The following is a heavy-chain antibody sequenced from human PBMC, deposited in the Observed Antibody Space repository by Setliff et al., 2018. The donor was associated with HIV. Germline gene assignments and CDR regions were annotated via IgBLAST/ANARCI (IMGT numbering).Heavy chain of an antibody. CDR3: ARKGAGTGEFDY. CDR2: ISYSGST. Sequence: PSETLSLTCAVYVESFSGFYWSWIRQPPGKGLEWIGEISYSGSTNYNPSLKSRVTISLDASKNQFYLRLTSVTAADTAIYFCARKGAGTGEFDYWGQGTLVTVSS. V-gene: IGHV4-34*01. CDR1: VESFSGFY. D-gene: IGHD6-19*01. J-gene: IGHJ4*02.